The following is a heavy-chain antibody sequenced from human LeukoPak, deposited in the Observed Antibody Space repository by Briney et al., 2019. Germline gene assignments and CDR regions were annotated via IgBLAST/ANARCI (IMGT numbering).Heavy chain of an antibody. CDR3: ARSEQRLVGEGFGWFDP. CDR1: GGSICSYY. CDR2: IHYSGST. J-gene: IGHJ5*02. V-gene: IGHV4-59*01. D-gene: IGHD6-13*01. Sequence: SETLSLTCTVSGGSICSYYWSWIRQPPGKGLEWIAYIHYSGSTKYNPSLNSRATISLDTSKNQFSLKLSSVTAADTAVYYCARSEQRLVGEGFGWFDPWGQGTLVTVSS.